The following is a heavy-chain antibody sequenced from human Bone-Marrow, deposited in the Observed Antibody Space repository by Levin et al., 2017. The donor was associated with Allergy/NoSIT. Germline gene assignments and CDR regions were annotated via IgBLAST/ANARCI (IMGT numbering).Heavy chain of an antibody. CDR2: IYSGGST. V-gene: IGHV3-66*01. D-gene: IGHD2-15*01. CDR1: GFTVSNNY. CDR3: SGGRYCSGSTCPD. J-gene: IGHJ4*02. Sequence: GESLKISCAASGFTVSNNYMTWVRQAPGKGLEWVSLIYSGGSTYYVDSVKGRFTISRDSSKNTVFLQMNSLRVEDTAVYYCSGGRYCSGSTCPDWGQGTLVTVSS.